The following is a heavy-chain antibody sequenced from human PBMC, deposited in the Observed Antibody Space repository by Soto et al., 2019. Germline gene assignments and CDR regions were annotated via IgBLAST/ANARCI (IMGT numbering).Heavy chain of an antibody. V-gene: IGHV1-8*01. CDR3: ARGRRSGYSRSYYYYYMDV. Sequence: ASVKVACKASGYTFTSYDINWVRQATGQGLEWMGWMNPNSGNTGYAQKFQGRVTMTRNTSISTAYMELSSLRSEDTAVYYCARGRRSGYSRSYYYYYMDVWGKGTTVTVSS. D-gene: IGHD5-18*01. J-gene: IGHJ6*03. CDR1: GYTFTSYD. CDR2: MNPNSGNT.